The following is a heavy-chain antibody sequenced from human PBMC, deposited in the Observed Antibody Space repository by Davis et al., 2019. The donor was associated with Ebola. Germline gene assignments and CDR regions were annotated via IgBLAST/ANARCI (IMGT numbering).Heavy chain of an antibody. V-gene: IGHV3-33*08. CDR2: IWYDGSNK. J-gene: IGHJ6*02. CDR3: ARDSSSQHYYYYGMDV. Sequence: GESLKISCAASGFTFSSYGMHWVRQAPGKGLEWVAVIWYDGSNKYYADSVKGRFTISRDNSKNTLYLQMNSLRAEDTAVYYCARDSSSQHYYYYGMDVWGQGTTVTVSS. CDR1: GFTFSSYG. D-gene: IGHD6-6*01.